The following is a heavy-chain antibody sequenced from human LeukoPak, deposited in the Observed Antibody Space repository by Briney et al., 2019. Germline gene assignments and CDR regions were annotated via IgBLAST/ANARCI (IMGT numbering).Heavy chain of an antibody. J-gene: IGHJ3*02. CDR3: ARFALKVTTDDAFDI. CDR2: INPNSGGT. CDR1: GYTFTTYY. V-gene: IGHV1-2*02. Sequence: GASVKVSCKASGYTFTTYYMHWVRQAPGQGLEWMGWINPNSGGTNYAQKFQGRVTMTRDTSISTAYMELSRLRSDDTAVYYCARFALKVTTDDAFDIWGQGTMVTVSS. D-gene: IGHD4-11*01.